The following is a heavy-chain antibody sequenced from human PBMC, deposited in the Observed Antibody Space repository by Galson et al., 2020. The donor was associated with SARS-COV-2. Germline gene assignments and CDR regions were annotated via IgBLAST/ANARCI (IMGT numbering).Heavy chain of an antibody. CDR2: ITASGDVT. V-gene: IGHV3-23*01. Sequence: GGSLRLSCAASGFTFRSYPVTWVRQAPGKGLEWVSAITASGDVTYYADSVKGRFTISRDNSKNTVYLQMNSLRAEDSAVYYCARGYNCPYHWGQGTLITVSS. D-gene: IGHD1-1*01. CDR3: ARGYNCPYH. J-gene: IGHJ5*02. CDR1: GFTFRSYP.